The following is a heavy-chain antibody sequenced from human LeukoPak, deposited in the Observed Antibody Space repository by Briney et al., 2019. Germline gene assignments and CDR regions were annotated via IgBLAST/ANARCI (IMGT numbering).Heavy chain of an antibody. CDR3: QGGSGGIAFGDY. V-gene: IGHV4-59*12. CDR1: GGSISSYY. J-gene: IGHJ4*02. Sequence: SETLSLTCTVSGGSISSYYWSWIRQPPGKGLEWIGYIYYSGSTNYNPSLKSRVTISVDTSKNQFSLKLSSVTAADTAVYYWQGGSGGIAFGDYWGQGTLVTVSS. CDR2: IYYSGST. D-gene: IGHD6-13*01.